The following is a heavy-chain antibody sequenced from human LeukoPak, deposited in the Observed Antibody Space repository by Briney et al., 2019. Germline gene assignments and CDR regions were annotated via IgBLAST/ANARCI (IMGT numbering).Heavy chain of an antibody. J-gene: IGHJ6*02. V-gene: IGHV1-69*13. Sequence: VASVKVSCKASGGTFSSYAISWVRQAPGQGLEWMGGIIPIFGTANYAQKFQGRVTITADESTSTAYMELSSLRSEDTAVYYCASRYVDTAMVRDYYGMDVWGQGTTVTVSS. CDR1: GGTFSSYA. D-gene: IGHD5-18*01. CDR2: IIPIFGTA. CDR3: ASRYVDTAMVRDYYGMDV.